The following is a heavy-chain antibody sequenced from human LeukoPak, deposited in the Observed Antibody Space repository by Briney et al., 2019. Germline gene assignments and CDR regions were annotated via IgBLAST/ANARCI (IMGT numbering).Heavy chain of an antibody. D-gene: IGHD6-19*01. CDR3: AKAGSSGWYFYFDY. CDR1: GFTFSSYA. CDR2: ISGSSRIT. J-gene: IGHJ4*02. V-gene: IGHV3-23*01. Sequence: GGSLRLSCAASGFTFSSYAMRWVRQAPGEGLEWVSAISGSSRITYYADSVKGRFTISTDNSKNPLYLQMNSLRAEDTALYYCAKAGSSGWYFYFDYWGQGTLVTVSS.